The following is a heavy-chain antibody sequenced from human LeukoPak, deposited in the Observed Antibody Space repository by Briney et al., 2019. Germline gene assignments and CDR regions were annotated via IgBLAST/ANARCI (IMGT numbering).Heavy chain of an antibody. CDR1: GYSFTSYW. D-gene: IGHD2-15*01. V-gene: IGHV5-51*01. CDR3: ARSDCSGGSCYDGDYWYFDL. Sequence: GESLKISCKGSGYSFTSYWIGWVRQMPGEGLELMGIIYPGDSDTRYSPSFQGQVTISADKSISTAYLQWSSPKASDTAMYYCARSDCSGGSCYDGDYWYFDLWGRGTLVTVSS. CDR2: IYPGDSDT. J-gene: IGHJ2*01.